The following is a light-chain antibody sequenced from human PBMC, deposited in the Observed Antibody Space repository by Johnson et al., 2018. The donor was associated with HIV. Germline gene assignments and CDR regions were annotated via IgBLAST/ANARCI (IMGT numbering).Light chain of an antibody. CDR2: RNN. Sequence: QSMLTQPPSASGTPGQRVTISCSGSSSNIGGNPVNWYQQLPGTAPKLLIYRNNQRPSGVPDRFSGSKSGTSASLAISGLQAEDEADYYCAAWDDSLNGYVFGTGTKVTVL. J-gene: IGLJ1*01. CDR1: SSNIGGNP. V-gene: IGLV1-44*01. CDR3: AAWDDSLNGYV.